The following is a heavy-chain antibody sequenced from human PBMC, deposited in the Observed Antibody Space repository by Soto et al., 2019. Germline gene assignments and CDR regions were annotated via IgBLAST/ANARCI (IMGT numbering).Heavy chain of an antibody. CDR1: GGSISSYY. J-gene: IGHJ5*02. Sequence: QVQLQESGPGLVKPSETLSLTCTVSGGSISSYYWSWIRQSPGKGLEWIGYTHDSGSTNYNPSLKSRVPMSVDTSKNQFSLKLSSVTAADTAVYYCARHSYCSSICWFDPWGQGTLVTVSS. V-gene: IGHV4-59*08. CDR3: ARHSYCSSICWFDP. D-gene: IGHD2-2*01. CDR2: THDSGST.